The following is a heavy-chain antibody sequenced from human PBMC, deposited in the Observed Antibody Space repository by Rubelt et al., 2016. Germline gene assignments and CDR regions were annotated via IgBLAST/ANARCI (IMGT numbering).Heavy chain of an antibody. D-gene: IGHD1-26*01. J-gene: IGHJ4*02. CDR3: ARDRVGGFDY. CDR2: INAGNCNT. Sequence: QVQLVQSGAEVKKPGASVKVSCKASGYTFTSYAMHWVRQAPGQRLEWMGWINAGNCNTKYSQKFQDRVAITRDTSASTAYMELSSLRSEDTAVYYCARDRVGGFDYWGQGTLVTVSS. CDR1: GYTFTSYA. V-gene: IGHV1-3*01.